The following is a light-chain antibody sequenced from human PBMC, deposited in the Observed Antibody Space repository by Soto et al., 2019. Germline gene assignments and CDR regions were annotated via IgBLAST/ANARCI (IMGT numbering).Light chain of an antibody. CDR2: GAS. Sequence: ESVLTQSPGTLSLSPGERATLSCRASQSVSSSYLAWYQQRPGQPPRLLIYGASNRATGIPDRFRGSGSGTDFTLTISRLEPEDVAVSYCQKYGNPPRYTFGQGTKLEIK. V-gene: IGKV3-20*01. CDR3: QKYGNPPRYT. J-gene: IGKJ2*01. CDR1: QSVSSSY.